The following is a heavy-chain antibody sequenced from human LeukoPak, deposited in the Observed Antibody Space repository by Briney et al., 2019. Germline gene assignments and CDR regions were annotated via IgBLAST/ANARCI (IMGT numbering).Heavy chain of an antibody. CDR3: ARGGAYHAFDI. CDR2: INNDGTGT. CDR1: GFTFDDYA. J-gene: IGHJ3*02. D-gene: IGHD2-15*01. Sequence: PGRSLRLSCAASGFTFDDYAMHWVRQAPGKGLVYVSRINNDGTGTTFADSVKGRFTISRDNTKNTMYLQMNSLRAEDTAVYYCARGGAYHAFDIWGQGTMVTVSS. V-gene: IGHV3-74*01.